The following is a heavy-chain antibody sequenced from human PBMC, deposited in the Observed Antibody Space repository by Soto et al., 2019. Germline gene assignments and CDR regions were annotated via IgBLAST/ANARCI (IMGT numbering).Heavy chain of an antibody. CDR2: IKSKTDGGST. J-gene: IGHJ4*01. D-gene: IGHD1-26*01. CDR1: GFTFSAAW. Sequence: EVQLVESGGRLVKPGRSLRLSCAVSGFTFSAAWMNWVRQAPGKGLEWVGRIKSKTDGGSTDLAAPGKGTFNSPKVESKITLYLHTTSLNSADTAVYYCTPDSTESELPPDLSFWGQGTLVTVSS. CDR3: TPDSTESELPPDLSF. V-gene: IGHV3-15*07.